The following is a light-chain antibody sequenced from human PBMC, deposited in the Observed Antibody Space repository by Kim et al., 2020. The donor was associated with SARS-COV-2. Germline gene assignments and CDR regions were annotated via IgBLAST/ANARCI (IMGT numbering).Light chain of an antibody. CDR1: NIGSKS. Sequence: SYELTQPPSVSVAPGKTARITCGGNNIGSKSVHWYQQKPGQAPVLVIYYDSDRPSGIPERFSGSNSGNTATLTISRVETGDEADYYCQVRDSSSVHPVFG. CDR2: YDS. J-gene: IGLJ6*01. V-gene: IGLV3-21*04. CDR3: QVRDSSSVHPV.